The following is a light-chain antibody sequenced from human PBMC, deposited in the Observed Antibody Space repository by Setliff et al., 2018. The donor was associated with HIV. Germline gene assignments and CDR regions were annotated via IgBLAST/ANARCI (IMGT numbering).Light chain of an antibody. Sequence: DLVMTQSPDSLPVSLGERATINCKSSQSVLYSSTNKNYLAWYQQKPGQPPKLLIYWASTRESGVPDRFSGSGSGTDFTLTINSLQAEDVAVYYCQQYYGTPTLGQGTKVDIK. CDR2: WAS. CDR3: QQYYGTPT. J-gene: IGKJ1*01. V-gene: IGKV4-1*01. CDR1: QSVLYSSTNKNY.